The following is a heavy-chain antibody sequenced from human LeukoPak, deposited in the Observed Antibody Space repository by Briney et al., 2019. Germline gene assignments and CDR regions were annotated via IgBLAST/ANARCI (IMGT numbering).Heavy chain of an antibody. V-gene: IGHV3-21*01. Sequence: GGSLRLSCAASGFTFSSDSMNWVRQAPGKGLEWVSSISSSSSYIYYADSVKGRFTISRDNAKNSLYLQMNSLRPEDTAVYYCARGPYDFWSGYIGLDYWGQGTLVTVSS. J-gene: IGHJ4*02. D-gene: IGHD3-3*01. CDR1: GFTFSSDS. CDR3: ARGPYDFWSGYIGLDY. CDR2: ISSSSSYI.